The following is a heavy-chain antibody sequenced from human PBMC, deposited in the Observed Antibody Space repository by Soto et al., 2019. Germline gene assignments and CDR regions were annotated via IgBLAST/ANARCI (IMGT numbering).Heavy chain of an antibody. Sequence: QVQLVQSGPEVKKPGASVKVSCKASGYSFTSYGVSWVRQAPGQGLEWMGWISANSGNTDYAQKFGGRVTTTTETSTSTAYMDLRSLRSDDTAVYYCVRDPQRNDYWGQGTLVTVSS. D-gene: IGHD6-25*01. V-gene: IGHV1-18*04. CDR2: ISANSGNT. CDR3: VRDPQRNDY. CDR1: GYSFTSYG. J-gene: IGHJ4*02.